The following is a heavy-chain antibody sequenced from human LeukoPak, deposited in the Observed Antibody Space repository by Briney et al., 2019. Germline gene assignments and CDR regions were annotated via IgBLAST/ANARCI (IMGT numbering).Heavy chain of an antibody. CDR2: ISGSGGTT. D-gene: IGHD3-22*01. CDR3: AKDLTYYYDSTGYYFDY. J-gene: IGHJ4*02. V-gene: IGHV3-23*01. CDR1: GFTFSSYA. Sequence: QAGGSLRLSCAASGFTFSSYAMSWVRQAPGKGLELASGISGSGGTTYYADSVKGRFTISRDNSKNTLYLQLNSLRAEDTAIYYCAKDLTYYYDSTGYYFDYWGQGTLVTVSS.